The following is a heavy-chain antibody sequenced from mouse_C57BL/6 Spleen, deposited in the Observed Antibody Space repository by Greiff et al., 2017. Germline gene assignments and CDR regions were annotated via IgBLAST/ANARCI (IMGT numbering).Heavy chain of an antibody. Sequence: DVMLVESGGGLVQSGRSLRLSCATSGFTFSDFYMAWVRQAPGKGLEWIAASRNKANDYTTEYSASVKGRFIVSRDTSQSILYLQMNALRAEDTAIYYCARRGYAMDYWGQGTSVTVSS. CDR2: SRNKANDYTT. CDR3: ARRGYAMDY. J-gene: IGHJ4*01. V-gene: IGHV7-1*01. CDR1: GFTFSDFY.